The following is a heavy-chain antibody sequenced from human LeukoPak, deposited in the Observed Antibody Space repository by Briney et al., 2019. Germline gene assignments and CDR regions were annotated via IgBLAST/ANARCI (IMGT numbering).Heavy chain of an antibody. V-gene: IGHV2-5*01. CDR3: AHSPGGYCSSPSCLFEVDSFDI. CDR2: IYWNDNE. D-gene: IGHD2-2*01. CDR1: GFSLTTSGVG. J-gene: IGHJ6*04. Sequence: ESGPTLVNPTQTLTLTCTFSGFSLTTSGVGVGWIRQPPGKALEWLALIYWNDNERYSPSLKSRLTITKDTSKNQVVLTMTNMDPVDTAAYYCAHSPGGYCSSPSCLFEVDSFDIWGKGTTVTVSS.